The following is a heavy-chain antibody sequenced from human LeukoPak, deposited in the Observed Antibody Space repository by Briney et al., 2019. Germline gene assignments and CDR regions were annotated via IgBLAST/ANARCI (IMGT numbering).Heavy chain of an antibody. CDR3: ARDRSSSSWAYYFDD. V-gene: IGHV4-30-2*01. J-gene: IGHJ4*02. CDR2: IYHSGST. Sequence: PSQTLSLTCAVSGGSISSGGYSWSWIRQPPGKGLEWIGYIYHSGSTCYNPSLKSRVTISVDRSKNQFSLKLSSVTAADTAVYYCARDRSSSSWAYYFDDWGQGTLATVSS. CDR1: GGSISSGGYS. D-gene: IGHD6-13*01.